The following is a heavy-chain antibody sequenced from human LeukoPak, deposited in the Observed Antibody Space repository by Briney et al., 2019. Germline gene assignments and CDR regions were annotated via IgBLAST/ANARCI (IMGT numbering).Heavy chain of an antibody. CDR2: ISGSGGST. J-gene: IGHJ4*02. CDR3: ATFYDFWSGYLASSYYFDY. D-gene: IGHD3-3*01. V-gene: IGHV3-23*01. Sequence: RPGGSLRLSCAASGFTFSSYAMSWVRQAPGKGPEWVSAISGSGGSTYYADSVKGRFTISRDNSKNTLYLQMNSLRAEDTAVYYCATFYDFWSGYLASSYYFDYWGQGTLVTVSS. CDR1: GFTFSSYA.